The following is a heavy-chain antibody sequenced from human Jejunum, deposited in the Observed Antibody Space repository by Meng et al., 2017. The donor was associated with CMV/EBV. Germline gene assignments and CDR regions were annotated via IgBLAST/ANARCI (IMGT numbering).Heavy chain of an antibody. D-gene: IGHD2-21*01. CDR3: ARDLLRYCSGDSCSLDY. V-gene: IGHV4-39*07. CDR2: IYFRGNT. Sequence: SISTLNYYGGWVRQPPGKGLEWIGTIYFRGNTYYNPSLKSRATISLDASKNQFSLRLSSVTAADTAVYYCARDLLRYCSGDSCSLDYWGQGTLVTVSS. CDR1: SISTLNYY. J-gene: IGHJ4*02.